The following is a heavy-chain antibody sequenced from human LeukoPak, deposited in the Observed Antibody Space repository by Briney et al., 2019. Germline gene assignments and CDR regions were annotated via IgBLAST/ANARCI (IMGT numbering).Heavy chain of an antibody. J-gene: IGHJ3*02. CDR2: INSDGSST. Sequence: GGSLRLSCAASGFTFSSYWMHWVRQAPGKGLVWVSRINSDGSSTSYADSVKGRFTISRDNAKNTLYLQMNSLRDEDTAVYYCARDWGTGYDAFDIWGQGTMVTVSS. V-gene: IGHV3-74*01. CDR1: GFTFSSYW. CDR3: ARDWGTGYDAFDI. D-gene: IGHD3-9*01.